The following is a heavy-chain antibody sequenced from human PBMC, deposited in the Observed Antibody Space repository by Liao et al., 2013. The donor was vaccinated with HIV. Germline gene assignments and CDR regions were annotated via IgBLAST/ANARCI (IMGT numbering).Heavy chain of an antibody. CDR3: ARVMESATXVRGVMLDTAFFDL. V-gene: IGHV4-4*07. J-gene: IGHJ2*01. CDR1: GGSINSYF. D-gene: IGHD3-10*01. Sequence: QVQLQESGPGLVKPSETLSLTCTISGGSINSYFWSWIRQPAGKGLEWLGRINTSGTTKYNPSLNSRVTVSVDTSKNQLSLKLTSVTAADTAVYYCARVMESATXVRGVMLDTAFFDLWGRGTLVTVSS. CDR2: INTSGTT.